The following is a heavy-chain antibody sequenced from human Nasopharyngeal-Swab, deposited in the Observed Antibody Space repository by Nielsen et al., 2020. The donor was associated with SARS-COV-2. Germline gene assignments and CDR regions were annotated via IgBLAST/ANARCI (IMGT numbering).Heavy chain of an antibody. CDR3: ARSDIVVVVADIGAFLN. J-gene: IGHJ4*02. CDR2: ISYDGSNK. D-gene: IGHD2-15*01. Sequence: GGSLRLSCAASGFTFSSYAMHWVRQAPGKGLEWAAVISYDGSNKYYADSVKGRFTISRDNSKNTLYLQMNSLRAEDTAVYYCARSDIVVVVADIGAFLNWGQGTLVTVSS. CDR1: GFTFSSYA. V-gene: IGHV3-30-3*01.